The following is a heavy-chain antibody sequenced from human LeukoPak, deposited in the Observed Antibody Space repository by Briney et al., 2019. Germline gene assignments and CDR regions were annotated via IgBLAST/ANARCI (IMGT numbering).Heavy chain of an antibody. V-gene: IGHV3-48*01. CDR1: GFTFSSYS. J-gene: IGHJ4*02. Sequence: AGGSLRLSCAAPGFTFSSYSMNWVRQAPGKGLEWVSYISCSSSSKKYADSVKGRFTISRDNAKNSLYLQMNSLRAEDTAVYYCAKDLHARYCSGGSCYSAPDYWGQGTLVTVSS. CDR2: ISCSSSSK. D-gene: IGHD2-15*01. CDR3: AKDLHARYCSGGSCYSAPDY.